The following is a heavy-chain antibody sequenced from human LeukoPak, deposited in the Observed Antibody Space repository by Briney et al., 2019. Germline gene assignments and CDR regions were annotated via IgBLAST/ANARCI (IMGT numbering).Heavy chain of an antibody. CDR2: TYYRSKWYN. J-gene: IGHJ3*02. CDR1: GDSVSSNSAA. CDR3: ARFGHKDIVVVPAAIDAFDI. V-gene: IGHV6-1*01. D-gene: IGHD2-2*01. Sequence: PSQTLSLTCAISGDSVSSNSAAWNWIRQSPSRGLEWLGRTYYRSKWYNDYAVSVKSRITINPDTSENRFSLQLNSVTPEDTAVYYCARFGHKDIVVVPAAIDAFDIWGQGTMVTVSS.